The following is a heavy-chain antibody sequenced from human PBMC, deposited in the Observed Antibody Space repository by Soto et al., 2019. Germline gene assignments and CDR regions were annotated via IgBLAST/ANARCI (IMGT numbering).Heavy chain of an antibody. CDR1: GFTFSSYS. CDR3: ARAGMAVAGIDY. V-gene: IGHV3-21*01. D-gene: IGHD6-19*01. Sequence: PGGSLRLSCAASGFTFSSYSMNWVRQAPGKGLEWVSSISSSSSYIYYADSVKGRFTISRDNAKNSLYLQMNSLRAEDTAVYYCARAGMAVAGIDYWGQGTLVTLSS. J-gene: IGHJ4*02. CDR2: ISSSSSYI.